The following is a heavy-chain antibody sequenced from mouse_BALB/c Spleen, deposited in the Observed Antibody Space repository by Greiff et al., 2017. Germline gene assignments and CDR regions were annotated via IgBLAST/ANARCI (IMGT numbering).Heavy chain of an antibody. CDR3: ARKDCGYSHYAMDD. D-gene: IGHD1-2*01. V-gene: IGHV1S82*01. CDR2: IHPSDSET. J-gene: IGHJ4*01. Sequence: QVQLKQSGAELVRPGASVKLSCKASGYSFTSYWMNWVKQRPGQGLEWFGMIHPSDSETRLNQKFKDKATLTVDKSSSTAYMQLSSPTSEDSAVYSCARKDCGYSHYAMDDWGQGTSVTVSS. CDR1: GYSFTSYW.